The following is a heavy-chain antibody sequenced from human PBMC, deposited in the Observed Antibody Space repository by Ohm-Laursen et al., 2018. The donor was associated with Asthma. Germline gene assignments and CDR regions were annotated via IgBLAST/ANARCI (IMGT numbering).Heavy chain of an antibody. D-gene: IGHD3-10*01. CDR2: INAGNGNT. Sequence: ASVKVSCKASGYTFTSYAMHWVRQAPGQRLEWMGWINAGNGNTKYSQKFQGRVTITRDTSASTAYMELSSLRSEDTAVYYCARDYYGSGSHYYWGQGTLVTVSS. CDR3: ARDYYGSGSHYY. J-gene: IGHJ4*02. CDR1: GYTFTSYA. V-gene: IGHV1-3*01.